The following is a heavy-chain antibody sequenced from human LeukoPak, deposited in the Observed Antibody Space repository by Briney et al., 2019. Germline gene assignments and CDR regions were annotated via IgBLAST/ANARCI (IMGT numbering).Heavy chain of an antibody. V-gene: IGHV4-39*07. D-gene: IGHD2-21*02. CDR1: GGSISSSSYY. CDR2: IYYSGST. J-gene: IGHJ3*02. Sequence: SETLSLTCTVSGGSISSSSYYWGWIRQPPGKGLEWIGSIYYSGSTYYNPSLKSRVTISVDTSKNQFSLKLSSVTAADTAVYYCARGGRWSHIVVVTAMVHRTVGAFDIWGQGTMVTVSS. CDR3: ARGGRWSHIVVVTAMVHRTVGAFDI.